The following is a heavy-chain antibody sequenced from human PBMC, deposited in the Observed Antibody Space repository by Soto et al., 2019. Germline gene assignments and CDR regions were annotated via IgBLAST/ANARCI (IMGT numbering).Heavy chain of an antibody. D-gene: IGHD3-10*01. CDR1: GGSISSYY. Sequence: SETLSLTCTVSGGSISSYYWSWIRQPPGKGLEWIGYIYYLGSTDYNPSLKSRVTISVDTSKRQFSLRLTSVTAADTAVYYCARDGYDGSGSPYPAYWGPGTQVTVSS. V-gene: IGHV4-59*01. CDR2: IYYLGST. J-gene: IGHJ4*02. CDR3: ARDGYDGSGSPYPAY.